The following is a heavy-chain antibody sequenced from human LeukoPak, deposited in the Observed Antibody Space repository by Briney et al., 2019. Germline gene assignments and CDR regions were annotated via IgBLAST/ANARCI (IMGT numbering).Heavy chain of an antibody. CDR2: INPNSGGT. CDR1: GYTFTGYY. CDR3: ARFKGGGYNYVDY. Sequence: GASVKVSCKASGYTFTGYYMHWVRQAPGQGLEWRGWINPNSGGTNYAQKFQGRVTMTRDTSISTAYMELSRLRSDDTAVYYCARFKGGGYNYVDYWGQGTLVTVSS. D-gene: IGHD5-24*01. J-gene: IGHJ4*02. V-gene: IGHV1-2*02.